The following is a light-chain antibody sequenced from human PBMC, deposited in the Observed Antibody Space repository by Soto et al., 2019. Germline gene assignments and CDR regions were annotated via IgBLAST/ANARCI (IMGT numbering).Light chain of an antibody. CDR3: HQSYSAPLT. CDR2: GAS. CDR1: QTISTS. J-gene: IGKJ4*01. Sequence: DIQMTQSPSSLSASVGDRVTITCRASQTISTSLNWYQHKPGKAPKVLIFGASGLQSGVPSRFSGSGSGTDFTLTISSLQPEDFATYYCHQSYSAPLTFGGGTKVDIK. V-gene: IGKV1-39*01.